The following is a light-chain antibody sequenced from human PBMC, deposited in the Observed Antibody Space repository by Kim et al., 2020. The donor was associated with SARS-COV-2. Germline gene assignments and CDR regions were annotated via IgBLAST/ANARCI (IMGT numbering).Light chain of an antibody. CDR1: TIGVKS. Sequence: APGEAATIPCEGYTIGVKSVTLYQQRPGQAPLLVIYYDDDRPSGIPERFSGANSGNAATLTIDRVEAGDEADYYSQVWGRSSGHLVFGGGTKLTVL. CDR3: QVWGRSSGHLV. V-gene: IGLV3-21*04. J-gene: IGLJ2*01. CDR2: YDD.